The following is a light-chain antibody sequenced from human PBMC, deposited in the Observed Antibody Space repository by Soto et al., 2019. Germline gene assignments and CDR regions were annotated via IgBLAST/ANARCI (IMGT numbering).Light chain of an antibody. J-gene: IGLJ3*02. CDR3: AAWEDSRRGGV. V-gene: IGLV1-47*01. CDR1: SSNIGSNY. CDR2: RNN. Sequence: QSVLTQPPSASGTPGQRVTISCSGSSSNIGSNYVYWYQQLPGTAPKLLIYRNNHRPSGVPDRFSGSKSGTSASLAISGLRSEDEADYYCAAWEDSRRGGVFGGGTKLTVL.